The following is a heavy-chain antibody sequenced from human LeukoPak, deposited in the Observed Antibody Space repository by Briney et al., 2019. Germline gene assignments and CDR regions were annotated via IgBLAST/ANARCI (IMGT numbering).Heavy chain of an antibody. J-gene: IGHJ3*02. CDR3: AREAKDSSGFKLGAFDI. CDR2: SRNKANSYTT. D-gene: IGHD3-22*01. Sequence: GGSLRLSCAASGFTFSDHYMDWVRQAPGKELVWVGRSRNKANSYTTEYAASVKGKFTISRDDSKNSLYLQMNSLKTEDTAVYYCAREAKDSSGFKLGAFDIWGQGTMVTVSS. V-gene: IGHV3-72*01. CDR1: GFTFSDHY.